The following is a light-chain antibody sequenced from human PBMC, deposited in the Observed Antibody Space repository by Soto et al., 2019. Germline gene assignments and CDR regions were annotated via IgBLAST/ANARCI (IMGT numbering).Light chain of an antibody. CDR1: SSDVGGYNY. Sequence: QSVLTQPPSASGSPGQSVTISCTGTSSDVGGYNYVSGYQQHPGKAPNLMIYEVSKRPSGVPDRFSGSKSGNTASLTVSGLQAEDEADYYCSSYAGSNNLVFGGGTKLTVL. CDR2: EVS. CDR3: SSYAGSNNLV. J-gene: IGLJ2*01. V-gene: IGLV2-8*01.